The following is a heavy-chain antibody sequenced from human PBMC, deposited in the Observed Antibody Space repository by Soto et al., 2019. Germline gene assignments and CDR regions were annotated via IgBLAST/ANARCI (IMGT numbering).Heavy chain of an antibody. CDR2: IRSKAYGGTT. CDR3: TRFLEWSGIFDY. D-gene: IGHD3-3*01. V-gene: IGHV3-49*03. CDR1: GFTFGDYA. Sequence: EVQLVESGGGLVQSGRSLRLSCTASGFTFGDYAMSWFRQAPGKGLKWVGFIRSKAYGGTTEYAASVKGRFTISRDDSKSIAYLQMNSLKTEDTAAYYCTRFLEWSGIFDYWGQGTLVTVSS. J-gene: IGHJ4*02.